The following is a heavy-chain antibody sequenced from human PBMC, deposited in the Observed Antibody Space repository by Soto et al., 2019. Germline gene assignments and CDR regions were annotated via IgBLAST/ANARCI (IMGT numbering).Heavy chain of an antibody. J-gene: IGHJ4*02. CDR3: AKRYPGSPSHLDY. CDR2: ISASGDTT. V-gene: IGHV3-23*01. CDR1: GFPFSAYA. D-gene: IGHD1-20*01. Sequence: GGSLRLSCAASGFPFSAYAMNWVRQTPEKGLEWVSAISASGDTTYYADSVKGRFTISRDNSKNTLFLQMNSLRAEDTAVYYCAKRYPGSPSHLDYWGQGTLVTVSS.